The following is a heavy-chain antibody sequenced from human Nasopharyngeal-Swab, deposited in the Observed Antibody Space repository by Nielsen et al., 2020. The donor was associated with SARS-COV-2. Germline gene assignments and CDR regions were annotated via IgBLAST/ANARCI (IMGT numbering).Heavy chain of an antibody. CDR1: GGTFSSYA. D-gene: IGHD2-15*01. V-gene: IGHV1-69*13. CDR3: ARESVVVAAYNAFDI. CDR2: IIPIFGTA. Sequence: SGKVSCKASGGTFSSYAISWVRQAPGQGLEWMGGIIPIFGTANYAQKFQGRVTITADESTSTAYMELSSLRSEDTAVYYCARESVVVAAYNAFDIWGQGTMVTVSS. J-gene: IGHJ3*02.